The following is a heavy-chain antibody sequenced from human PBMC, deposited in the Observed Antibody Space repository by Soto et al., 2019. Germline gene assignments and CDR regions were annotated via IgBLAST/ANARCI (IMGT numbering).Heavy chain of an antibody. CDR3: AREGGDIVVVVAAPDAFDI. D-gene: IGHD2-15*01. V-gene: IGHV4-34*01. CDR2: INHSGST. J-gene: IGHJ3*02. CDR1: GGSFSGYY. Sequence: PSETLSLTCAVYGGSFSGYYWSRIRQPPGKGLEWIGEINHSGSTNYNPSLKSRVTISVDTSKNQFSLKLSSVTAADTAVYYCAREGGDIVVVVAAPDAFDIWGQGTMVTVSS.